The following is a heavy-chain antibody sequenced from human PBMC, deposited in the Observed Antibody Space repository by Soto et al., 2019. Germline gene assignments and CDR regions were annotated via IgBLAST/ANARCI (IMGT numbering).Heavy chain of an antibody. Sequence: QVQLQESGPGLVKPSQTLSLTCTVSGGSISSGYYWSWIRQYPGKGLEWIGYIYYSGNTYYNPSLKSRVSISLDTSKSQFSLKLDSVTAADTAVYYCARESEDLTSNFDYWGQGTLVTVSS. CDR3: ARESEDLTSNFDY. CDR1: GGSISSGYY. CDR2: IYYSGNT. V-gene: IGHV4-31*03. J-gene: IGHJ4*02.